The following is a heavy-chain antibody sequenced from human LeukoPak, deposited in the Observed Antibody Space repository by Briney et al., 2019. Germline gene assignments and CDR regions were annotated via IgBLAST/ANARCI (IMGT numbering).Heavy chain of an antibody. J-gene: IGHJ4*02. Sequence: SGGSLRLSCAASGFTFSSYGMHWVRQAPGKGLEWVAVISYDGSNKYYADSAKGRFTISRDNSKNTLYLQMNSLRAEDTAVYYCAKEPYDYVWGSYRRGYFDYWGQGTLVTVSS. D-gene: IGHD3-16*02. CDR2: ISYDGSNK. V-gene: IGHV3-30*18. CDR1: GFTFSSYG. CDR3: AKEPYDYVWGSYRRGYFDY.